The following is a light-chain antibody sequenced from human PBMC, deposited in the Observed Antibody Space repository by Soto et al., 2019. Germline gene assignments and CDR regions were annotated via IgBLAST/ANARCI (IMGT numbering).Light chain of an antibody. J-gene: IGLJ1*01. CDR2: AVT. CDR3: SSYTSSSTL. CDR1: SSDVGGYNY. Sequence: QSALTEPASVSGTPGKSITISCTGTSSDVGGYNYVSWYQQHPGKAPKLMIYAVTDRPSGVSSRFSGSKSGNTASLTISGLQAEDEADYYCSSYTSSSTLFGTGTKVTLL. V-gene: IGLV2-14*01.